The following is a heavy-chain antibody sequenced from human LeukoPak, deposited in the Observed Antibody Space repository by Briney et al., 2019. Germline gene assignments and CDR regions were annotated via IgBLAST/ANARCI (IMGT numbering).Heavy chain of an antibody. CDR1: GFTFSSYG. CDR2: IWYDGSNK. J-gene: IGHJ3*02. D-gene: IGHD7-27*01. V-gene: IGHV3-33*01. Sequence: GGSLRLSCAASGFTFSSYGMHWVRQAPGKGLEWVAVIWYDGSNKYYADSVKGRFTISRDNSKNTLYLQMNSLRAEGTAVYYCARDGNWDPHDAFDIWGQGTMVTVSS. CDR3: ARDGNWDPHDAFDI.